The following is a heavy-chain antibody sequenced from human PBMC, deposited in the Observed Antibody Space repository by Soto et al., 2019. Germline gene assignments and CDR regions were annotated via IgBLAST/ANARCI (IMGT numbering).Heavy chain of an antibody. V-gene: IGHV4-39*01. CDR2: IYYRGST. Sequence: QLQLQESGPGLVKPSETLSLTCTVSVGSISSSCCYSGWIRQPPGKGLEWMGTIYYRGSTYYNPSLKSRVTISVDRSKNHFSLKLRSVTAADTAVYYCERHGRSVLYYGMDVCGQGTTVTVSS. J-gene: IGHJ6*02. CDR3: ERHGRSVLYYGMDV. D-gene: IGHD2-15*01. CDR1: VGSISSSCCY.